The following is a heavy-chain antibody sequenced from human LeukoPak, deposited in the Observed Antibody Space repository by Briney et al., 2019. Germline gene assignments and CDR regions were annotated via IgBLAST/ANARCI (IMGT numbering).Heavy chain of an antibody. Sequence: ASVKVSCKASGYTFTSYGISWVRQAPGQGLEWMGWISAYNGNTNYAQKLQGRVTMTTDTSTSTAYMELRSLRSDDTAVYYCARDPTVDIVATISTRRPFDYWGQGTLVTVSS. CDR2: ISAYNGNT. CDR1: GYTFTSYG. V-gene: IGHV1-18*01. CDR3: ARDPTVDIVATISTRRPFDY. D-gene: IGHD5-12*01. J-gene: IGHJ4*02.